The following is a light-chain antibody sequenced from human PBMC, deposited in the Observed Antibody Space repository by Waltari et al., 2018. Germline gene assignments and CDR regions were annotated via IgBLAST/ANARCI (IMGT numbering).Light chain of an antibody. Sequence: DIQMSQSPSSLSASVGDRVTITCRASQGISSYLNWYQQKPGKAPKLLIYYANSLASGVPSRFSGSGSWTEFTLTISSLQPEDFATYYCQQGNSNPPTFGQGTKVEIK. CDR2: YAN. CDR3: QQGNSNPPT. V-gene: IGKV1-39*01. CDR1: QGISSY. J-gene: IGKJ1*01.